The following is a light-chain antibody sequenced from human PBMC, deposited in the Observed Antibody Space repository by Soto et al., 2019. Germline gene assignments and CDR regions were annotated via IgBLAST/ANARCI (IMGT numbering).Light chain of an antibody. CDR2: GAS. CDR1: QSVRNNY. CDR3: HQYGSSPLT. Sequence: EIVLTQSPGTLSWSPGDRATLSCRASQSVRNNYFAWYQRKSGQAPRLLISGASNRASGIPDRFSGSGSGTDFTLTISRLEPEDFAVYYCHQYGSSPLTFGGGTKVEIK. J-gene: IGKJ4*01. V-gene: IGKV3-20*01.